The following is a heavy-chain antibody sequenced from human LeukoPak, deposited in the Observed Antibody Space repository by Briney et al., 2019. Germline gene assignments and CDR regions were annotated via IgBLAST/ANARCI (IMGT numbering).Heavy chain of an antibody. D-gene: IGHD2-15*01. CDR3: ARLVARFDP. V-gene: IGHV4-34*01. CDR2: NNHSGST. CDR1: GGSFSGYY. Sequence: SETLSLTCAVYGGSFSGYYWSWIRQPPGKGLEWIGENNHSGSTNYNPSLKSRVAISVDTSKNQFSLKLSSVTAADTAVYYCARLVARFDPWGQGTLVTVSS. J-gene: IGHJ5*02.